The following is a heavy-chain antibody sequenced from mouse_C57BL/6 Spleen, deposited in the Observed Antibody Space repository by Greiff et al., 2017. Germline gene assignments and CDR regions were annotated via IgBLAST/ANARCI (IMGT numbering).Heavy chain of an antibody. J-gene: IGHJ2*01. CDR2: IDPEDGGT. CDR1: GFNIKDYY. V-gene: IGHV14-2*01. Sequence: VQLQQSGAELVKPGASVKLSCTASGFNIKDYYMHWVKQRTEQGLEWIGRIDPEDGGTKYAPKFQGKATLTADTSSNPAYLQLSSLTSEDTAVYYCARTNYYGLYYFYYWGQGTTLTVSS. CDR3: ARTNYYGLYYFYY. D-gene: IGHD1-1*01.